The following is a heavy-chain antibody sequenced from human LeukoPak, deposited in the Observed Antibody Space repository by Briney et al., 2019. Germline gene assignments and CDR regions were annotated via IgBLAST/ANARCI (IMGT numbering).Heavy chain of an antibody. CDR2: ISSSGNTI. V-gene: IGHV3-48*03. Sequence: GGSLRLSCAASGFTFSSYEMNWVRQAPGKGLEWVSYISSSGNTIYYADSVKGRFTISRDNAKNSLYLQMNSLRAEDTAVYYCARERASSSWYGYYYYYYMDVWGKGTTVTVSS. J-gene: IGHJ6*03. D-gene: IGHD6-13*01. CDR1: GFTFSSYE. CDR3: ARERASSSWYGYYYYYYMDV.